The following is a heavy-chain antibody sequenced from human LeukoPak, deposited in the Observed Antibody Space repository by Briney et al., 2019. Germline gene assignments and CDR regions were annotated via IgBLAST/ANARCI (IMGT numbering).Heavy chain of an antibody. V-gene: IGHV4-39*01. D-gene: IGHD5-18*01. CDR3: ARPSSYSYGYNY. J-gene: IGHJ4*02. CDR1: GGSISSSSYY. CDR2: IYYSGST. Sequence: TSETLSLTCTVSGGSISSSSYYWGWISQPPGKGLEWIGSIYYSGSTYYNPSLKSRVTISVDTSKNQFSLKLSSVTAADTAVYSCARPSSYSYGYNYWGQGTLVTVSS.